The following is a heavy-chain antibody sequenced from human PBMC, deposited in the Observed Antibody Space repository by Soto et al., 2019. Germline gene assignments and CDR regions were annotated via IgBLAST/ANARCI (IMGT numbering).Heavy chain of an antibody. V-gene: IGHV3-23*01. CDR2: ISGGGSTT. Sequence: GGSLRLACAASGVSVRNYAMSWVRQAPGKGLEWVSGISGGGSTTSYADSVKGRFTISYDMSTSTAYMELSSLRSEDTAVYYCAVLYPYSSGLDYSGQATLVTVPS. CDR3: AVLYPYSSGLDY. CDR1: GVSVRNYA. D-gene: IGHD6-19*01. J-gene: IGHJ4*02.